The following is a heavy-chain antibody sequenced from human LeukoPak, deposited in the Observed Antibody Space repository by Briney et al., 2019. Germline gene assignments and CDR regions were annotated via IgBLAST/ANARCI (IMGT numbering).Heavy chain of an antibody. V-gene: IGHV4-30-2*03. Sequence: PSQTLSLTCTVSGGSISSGGYYWSWIRQPPGKGLEWIGSIYYSGSTYYNPSLKSRVTISVDTSKNQFSLKLSSVTAADTAVYYCATARAPSGYDSYSSSWSGAQRYYFDYWGQGTLVTVSS. CDR1: GGSISSGGYY. CDR2: IYYSGST. CDR3: ATARAPSGYDSYSSSWSGAQRYYFDY. J-gene: IGHJ4*02. D-gene: IGHD6-13*01.